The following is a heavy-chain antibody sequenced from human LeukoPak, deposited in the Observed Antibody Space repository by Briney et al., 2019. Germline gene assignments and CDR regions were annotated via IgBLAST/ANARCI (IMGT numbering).Heavy chain of an antibody. V-gene: IGHV3-20*04. CDR2: INWNGGST. CDR1: GFTFDDYG. CDR3: ARAFSRTPYNWFDP. D-gene: IGHD4-23*01. Sequence: GGSLRLSCSAAGFTFDDYGMSWVRQAPGKGLEWVSGINWNGGSTGYADSVKGRFTISRDNAKNSLYLQMNSLRAEDTALYYCARAFSRTPYNWFDPWGQGTLVTVSS. J-gene: IGHJ5*02.